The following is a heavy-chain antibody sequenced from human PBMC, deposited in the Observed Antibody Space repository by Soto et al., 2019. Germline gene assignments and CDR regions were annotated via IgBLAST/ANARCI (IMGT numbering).Heavy chain of an antibody. Sequence: SETLSLTCAVYGGSFSGYYWSWIRQPPGKGLEWIGEINHSGSTNYNPSLKSRVTISVDTSKNQFSLKLSSVTAADTAVYYCAREDCSSTSCLIDYWGQGTLVTVSS. CDR1: GGSFSGYY. V-gene: IGHV4-34*01. J-gene: IGHJ4*02. CDR3: AREDCSSTSCLIDY. D-gene: IGHD2-2*01. CDR2: INHSGST.